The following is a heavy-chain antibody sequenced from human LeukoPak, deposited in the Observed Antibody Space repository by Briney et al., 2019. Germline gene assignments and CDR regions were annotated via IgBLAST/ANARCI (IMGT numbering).Heavy chain of an antibody. J-gene: IGHJ2*01. CDR3: ARRNIAPRDYDDTSGYYRYFDL. Sequence: PGGSLRLSCAASGFTFSDYYMSWIRQAPGKGLEWVSYISSSGSTIYYADSVRGRFTISRDNAQSSLFLQMNSLRAEDTAIYYCARRNIAPRDYDDTSGYYRYFDLWGRGTLVTVSS. D-gene: IGHD3-22*01. V-gene: IGHV3-11*04. CDR2: ISSSGSTI. CDR1: GFTFSDYY.